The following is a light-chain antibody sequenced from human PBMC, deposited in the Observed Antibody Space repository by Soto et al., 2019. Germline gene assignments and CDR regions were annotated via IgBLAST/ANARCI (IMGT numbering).Light chain of an antibody. CDR2: GAS. V-gene: IGKV3D-15*01. CDR1: QSVNHN. Sequence: EIVLTQSPGTLSLSPGERATLSCRASQSVNHNLAWYQQKPGQAPRLLIYGASSRATGIPDRFSGSGSGTDFTLTISSLQSEDFEIYYCQQYNNWPITFGQGTRLEIK. CDR3: QQYNNWPIT. J-gene: IGKJ5*01.